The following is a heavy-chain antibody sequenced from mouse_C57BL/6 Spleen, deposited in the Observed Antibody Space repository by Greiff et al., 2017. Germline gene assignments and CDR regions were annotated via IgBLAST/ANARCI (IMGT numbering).Heavy chain of an antibody. CDR2: IYPGDGDT. D-gene: IGHD1-1*01. CDR1: GYAFSSYW. Sequence: QVQLQQSGAELVKPGASVKISCKASGYAFSSYWMNWVKQRPGKGLEWIGQIYPGDGDTNYNGKFKGKATLTADKSSSTAYMQLSSLTSEDSAVYFCARVRGITTVEYFDVWGTGTTVTVSS. CDR3: ARVRGITTVEYFDV. J-gene: IGHJ1*03. V-gene: IGHV1-80*01.